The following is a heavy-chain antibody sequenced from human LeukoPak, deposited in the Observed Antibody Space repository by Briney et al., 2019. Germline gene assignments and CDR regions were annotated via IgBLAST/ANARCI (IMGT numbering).Heavy chain of an antibody. CDR2: ISYDGSNK. J-gene: IGHJ4*02. CDR1: GFTFSSYA. V-gene: IGHV3-30-3*02. Sequence: VESGGGVVQPGRSLRLSCAASGFTFSSYAMHWVRQAPRKGLEWVAVISYDGSNKYYADSVKGRFTISRDNSKNTLYLQMNSLRAEDTAVYYCAKSAARWYYFDYWGQGTLVTVSS. CDR3: AKSAARWYYFDY. D-gene: IGHD6-6*01.